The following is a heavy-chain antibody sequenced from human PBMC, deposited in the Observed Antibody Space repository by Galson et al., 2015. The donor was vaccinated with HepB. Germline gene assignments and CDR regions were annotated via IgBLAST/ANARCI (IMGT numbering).Heavy chain of an antibody. CDR2: IWYDGSNK. V-gene: IGHV3-33*01. D-gene: IGHD4-11*01. J-gene: IGHJ6*02. CDR3: ARESTVTYSHYYYYGMDV. CDR1: GFTFSSYG. Sequence: SLRLSCAASGFTFSSYGMHWVRQAPGKGLEWVAVIWYDGSNKYYADSVKGRFTISRDNSKNTLYLQMNSLRAEDTAVYYCARESTVTYSHYYYYGMDVWGQGTTVTVSS.